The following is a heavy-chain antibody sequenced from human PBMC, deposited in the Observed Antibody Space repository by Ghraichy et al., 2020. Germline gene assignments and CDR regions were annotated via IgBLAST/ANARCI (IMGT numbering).Heavy chain of an antibody. CDR1: GGTFSSYA. J-gene: IGHJ6*02. V-gene: IGHV1-69*13. CDR3: ARAVRFLEWFNIRNYYGMDV. D-gene: IGHD3-3*01. Sequence: SLQVSCKASGGTFSSYAISWVRQAPGQGLEWMGGIIPIFGTANYAQKFQGRVTITADESTSTAYMELSSLRSEDTAVYYCARAVRFLEWFNIRNYYGMDVWGQGTTVTVSS. CDR2: IIPIFGTA.